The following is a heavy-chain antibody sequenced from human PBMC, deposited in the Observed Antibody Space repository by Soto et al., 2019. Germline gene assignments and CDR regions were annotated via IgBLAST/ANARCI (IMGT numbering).Heavy chain of an antibody. V-gene: IGHV1-69*01. CDR3: ARAINYYDILTIAAHAMDV. CDR2: IIPIFGTA. CDR1: GGTFSSYA. Sequence: SVKISCKASGGTFSSYAISWVRQAPGQGLEWMGGIIPIFGTANYAQKFQGRVTITADESTSTAYMALSSLRSEDTAVYYCARAINYYDILTIAAHAMDVWGQGTTVTVSS. J-gene: IGHJ6*02. D-gene: IGHD3-9*01.